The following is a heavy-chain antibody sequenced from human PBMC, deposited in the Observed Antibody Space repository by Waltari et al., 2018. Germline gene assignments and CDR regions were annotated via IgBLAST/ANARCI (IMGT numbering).Heavy chain of an antibody. J-gene: IGHJ5*02. V-gene: IGHV3-53*01. Sequence: EVQLVESGGGLIQPGGSLRLSSVASGFTARNNYISWVRQAPGKGLEWVSVIYSGGSTYYADSVKGRFTISRDNSKNSLYLQMNSLRAEDTAVYYCGRGPSSSIGIWFDPRGQGTLVTVSS. CDR1: GFTARNNY. CDR2: IYSGGST. CDR3: GRGPSSSIGIWFDP. D-gene: IGHD6-13*01.